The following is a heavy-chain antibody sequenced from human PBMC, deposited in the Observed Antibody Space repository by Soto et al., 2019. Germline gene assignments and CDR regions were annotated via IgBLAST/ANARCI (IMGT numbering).Heavy chain of an antibody. D-gene: IGHD1-1*01. CDR1: GFTFIDYW. V-gene: IGHV3-74*01. Sequence: GGSLRLSCAASGFTFIDYWMHWVRQVPGKGLVWVSRISGDGSSTSYADSVKGRFTISRDNAKNTLYVQMNSLRAEDTAVYYCARGIGYSAQDYWGQGTPVTVSS. J-gene: IGHJ4*02. CDR3: ARGIGYSAQDY. CDR2: ISGDGSST.